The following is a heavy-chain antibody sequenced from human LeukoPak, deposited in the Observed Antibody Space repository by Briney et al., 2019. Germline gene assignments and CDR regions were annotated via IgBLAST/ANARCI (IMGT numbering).Heavy chain of an antibody. D-gene: IGHD3-22*01. CDR2: INHSGST. CDR3: AGEGQYYDDTGYYYGGEDY. CDR1: GGSFSDYY. Sequence: SETLSQTCSDYGGSFSDYYWSWIRQPPGKGLAGIGEINHSGSTHYNPSLKSRVTISVDTSKNQFSLKPASVTAADTSVYYGAGEGQYYDDTGYYYGGEDYWGQGTLVTVSS. V-gene: IGHV4-34*01. J-gene: IGHJ4*02.